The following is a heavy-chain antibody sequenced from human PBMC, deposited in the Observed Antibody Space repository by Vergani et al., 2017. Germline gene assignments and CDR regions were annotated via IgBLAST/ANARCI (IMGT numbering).Heavy chain of an antibody. V-gene: IGHV1-46*03. Sequence: QVLLVQSGAEVKKPGASVRVSCKTSAYTFTNYYIHWVRQAPGQGLEWMGIINPSGGSPSYAQKFQGRVTMTRDTSTSTVYMELSSLRSEDTAVYYGTRGWYYYSIAYGAYWGQGSLVAVAS. CDR3: TRGWYYYSIAYGAY. CDR2: INPSGGSP. CDR1: AYTFTNYY. D-gene: IGHD3-22*01. J-gene: IGHJ4*02.